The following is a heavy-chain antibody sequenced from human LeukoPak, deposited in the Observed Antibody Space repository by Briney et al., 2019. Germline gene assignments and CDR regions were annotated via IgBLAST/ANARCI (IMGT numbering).Heavy chain of an antibody. Sequence: SVKVSCEASGGTLSRCAIRGVRQARGQAREWMGGIISLFGTANYAQKFQGRVTITADESTSTAYMELSSLRSEDTAVYYCARDRGYCSSTSCYLPRVRLDYWGQGTLVTVSS. CDR3: ARDRGYCSSTSCYLPRVRLDY. D-gene: IGHD2-2*01. CDR1: GGTLSRCA. CDR2: IISLFGTA. V-gene: IGHV1-69*01. J-gene: IGHJ4*02.